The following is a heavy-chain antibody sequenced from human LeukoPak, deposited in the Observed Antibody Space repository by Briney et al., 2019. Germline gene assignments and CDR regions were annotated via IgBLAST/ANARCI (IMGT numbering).Heavy chain of an antibody. CDR3: ARAASDYGGNSVA. D-gene: IGHD4-23*01. CDR2: FDPEDGET. CDR1: GYTLTELA. V-gene: IGHV1-24*01. Sequence: GASVKVSCRVSGYTLTELAMHWVRQAPGKGLEWMGGFDPEDGETIYAQKLQGRVTMTTDTSTSTAYMELRSLRSDDTAVYYCARAASDYGGNSVAWGQGTLVTVSS. J-gene: IGHJ5*02.